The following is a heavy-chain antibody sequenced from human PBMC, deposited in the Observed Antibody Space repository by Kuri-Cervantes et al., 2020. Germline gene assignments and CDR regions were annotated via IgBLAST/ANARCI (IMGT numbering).Heavy chain of an antibody. D-gene: IGHD5-12*01. Sequence: ASVKVSCKASGGTFSSYTISWVRQAPGQGLEWMGRINPNSGGTNYAQKFQGRVTMTRDTSISTAYMELSRLRSDDTAVYYCARVQTRGYWGGAGFDYWGQGTLVTVSS. CDR3: ARVQTRGYWGGAGFDY. CDR1: GGTFSSYT. V-gene: IGHV1-2*02. J-gene: IGHJ4*02. CDR2: INPNSGGT.